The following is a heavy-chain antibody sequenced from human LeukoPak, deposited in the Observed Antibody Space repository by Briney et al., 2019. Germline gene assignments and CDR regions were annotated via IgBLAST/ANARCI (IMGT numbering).Heavy chain of an antibody. CDR1: GFTFSKYW. V-gene: IGHV3-74*01. CDR3: LTIVETNIGAFDI. D-gene: IGHD1-26*01. J-gene: IGHJ3*02. Sequence: GGSLRLSCAASGFTFSKYWLHWVRQAPGKGLVWVSRISPDDMSTSYADSVKGRFTISRDNAKKTLFLQMNSLRAEDTAVYYCLTIVETNIGAFDIWGQGTMVTVSS. CDR2: ISPDDMST.